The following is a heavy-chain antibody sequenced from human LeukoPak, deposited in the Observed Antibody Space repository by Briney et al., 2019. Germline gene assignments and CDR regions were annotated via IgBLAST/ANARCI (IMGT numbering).Heavy chain of an antibody. D-gene: IGHD6-19*01. Sequence: GGSLRLSCAACWFTLNHYAMSWVGQAPGKGLECVSCINHHCYTVYVDSVKGRFTIARDNSKNTVFLQMNSLRADDTAEYFWARGHGSQNSGAWYVFDYWGRGTLVTVSS. J-gene: IGHJ4*02. CDR1: WFTLNHYA. V-gene: IGHV3-23*05. CDR3: ARGHGSQNSGAWYVFDY. CDR2: INHHCYT.